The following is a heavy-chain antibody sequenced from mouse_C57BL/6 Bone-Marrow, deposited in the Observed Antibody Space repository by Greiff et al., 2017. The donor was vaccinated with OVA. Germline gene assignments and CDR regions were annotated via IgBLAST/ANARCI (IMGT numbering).Heavy chain of an antibody. CDR1: GYSFTDYN. CDR3: AFYYGSSYRYFDV. D-gene: IGHD1-1*01. V-gene: IGHV1-39*01. CDR2: INPNYGTT. Sequence: EVQLQQSGPELVKPGASVKISCKASGYSFTDYNMNWVKQSHGKSLEWIGVINPNYGTTSYNQKFKGKATLTVDQSSSTAYMQLNSLTSEDSAVYYCAFYYGSSYRYFDVWGTGTTVTVAA. J-gene: IGHJ1*03.